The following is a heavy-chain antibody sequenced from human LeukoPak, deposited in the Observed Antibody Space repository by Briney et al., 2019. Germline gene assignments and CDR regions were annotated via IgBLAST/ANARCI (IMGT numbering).Heavy chain of an antibody. CDR1: GFTFSNYA. V-gene: IGHV3-23*01. CDR2: ITISGNTA. CDR3: AKVTYDYVWGSYAN. D-gene: IGHD3-16*01. J-gene: IGHJ4*02. Sequence: GGSLRLSCLASGFTFSNYAMSWVRQAPGKGLEWVSGITISGNTAYYADSVKGRFTISRDNSKNTVHLQMNGLRAEDTAVYHCAKVTYDYVWGSYANWGQGTLVTVSS.